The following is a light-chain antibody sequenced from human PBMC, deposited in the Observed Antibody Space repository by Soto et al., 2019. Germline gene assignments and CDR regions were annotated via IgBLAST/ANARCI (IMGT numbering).Light chain of an antibody. CDR1: GGDVGDYNF. CDR3: SSYTTSRTQV. J-gene: IGLJ3*02. V-gene: IGLV2-14*03. CDR2: DVS. Sequence: QSVLTQPASVSGSPGQSITISCTVTGGDVGDYNFVSWYRQHPGKVPKLLIYDVSDRPSGVSNRFSGSKSGITASLTISGLQADDEADYYCSSYTTSRTQVFGGGTKLTVL.